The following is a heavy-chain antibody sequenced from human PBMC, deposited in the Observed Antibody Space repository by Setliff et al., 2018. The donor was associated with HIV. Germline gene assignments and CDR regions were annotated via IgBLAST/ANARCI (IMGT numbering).Heavy chain of an antibody. J-gene: IGHJ4*02. Sequence: SETLSLTCAVYGGSFSGHYWSWIRQPPGKGLEWIGEISHSGTTNYNPSLKSRVIMSIDTSKNQFSLKLTSVTAADTAVYYCAGGPGTTSIDYWAQGTLVTVSS. CDR2: ISHSGTT. V-gene: IGHV4-34*01. D-gene: IGHD1-26*01. CDR3: AGGPGTTSIDY. CDR1: GGSFSGHY.